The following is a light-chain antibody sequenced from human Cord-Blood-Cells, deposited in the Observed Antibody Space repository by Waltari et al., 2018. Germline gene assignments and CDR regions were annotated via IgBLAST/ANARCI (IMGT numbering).Light chain of an antibody. J-gene: IGLJ3*02. CDR1: SSDVGRYNL. CDR2: EGS. Sequence: QSALTQPASVSGSPGQSVTIPCTGTSSDVGRYNLFSWYQQPPGKAPKLMIYEGSKRPSGVSNRFSGSKSGNTASLAITGLQAEDEADYYCQSYDSSLSGWVFGGGTKLTVL. V-gene: IGLV2-14*02. CDR3: QSYDSSLSGWV.